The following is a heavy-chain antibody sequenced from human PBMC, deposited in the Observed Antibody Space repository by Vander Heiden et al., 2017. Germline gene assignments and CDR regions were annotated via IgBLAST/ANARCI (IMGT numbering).Heavy chain of an antibody. CDR1: GFTFSSYA. J-gene: IGHJ4*02. CDR3: ARDMQY. D-gene: IGHD2-2*01. CDR2: ISYDGSNK. Sequence: QVQLVESGGGVVQPGRSLRLSCAASGFTFSSYAMHWVRQAPGKGLEWVAVISYDGSNKYYADSVKGRFTISRDNSKNTLYLQMNSLRAKDTAVYYCARDMQYWGQGTLVTVS. V-gene: IGHV3-30*01.